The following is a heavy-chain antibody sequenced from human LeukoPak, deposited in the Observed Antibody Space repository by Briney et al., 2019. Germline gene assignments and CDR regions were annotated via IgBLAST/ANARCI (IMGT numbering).Heavy chain of an antibody. CDR2: INPSGGST. CDR1: GYTFTNYY. CDR3: AREGPYSDSSRSRFDY. J-gene: IGHJ4*02. D-gene: IGHD6-6*01. Sequence: ASVKVSCKASGYTFTNYYIHWVRQAPGQGLEWTGIINPSGGSTSYAQKFQGRFTMTRDTSTSTVYMELSSLRSEDTAVYYCAREGPYSDSSRSRFDYWGQGTLVTVSS. V-gene: IGHV1-46*01.